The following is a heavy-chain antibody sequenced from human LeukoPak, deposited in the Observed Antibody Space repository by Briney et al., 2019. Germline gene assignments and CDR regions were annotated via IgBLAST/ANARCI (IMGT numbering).Heavy chain of an antibody. CDR2: ISYDGDIT. D-gene: IGHD3-10*01. Sequence: GGSLRLSCAASGFAFSRNAMHWVRQAPGKGLEWVAVISYDGDITYYADSVKGRFTISRDNSKNTLYLQLNSLRAEDTAVYYCARDSTYYYDSGSSGPHYFDYWGQGTLVTVSS. J-gene: IGHJ4*02. CDR3: ARDSTYYYDSGSSGPHYFDY. V-gene: IGHV3-30*01. CDR1: GFAFSRNA.